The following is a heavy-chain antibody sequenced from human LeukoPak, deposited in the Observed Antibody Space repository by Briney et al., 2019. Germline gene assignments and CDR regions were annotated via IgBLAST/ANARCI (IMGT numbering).Heavy chain of an antibody. CDR1: GGSFSGYY. CDR3: ARGIRRGYSYGSVHYYYMDV. J-gene: IGHJ6*03. CDR2: INHSGST. D-gene: IGHD5-18*01. Sequence: SETLSLTCAVYGGSFSGYYWSWIRQPPGKGLEWIGEINHSGSTNYNPSLKSRVTISVDTSKNQFSLKLSSVTAADTAVYYCARGIRRGYSYGSVHYYYMDVWGKGTTVTISS. V-gene: IGHV4-34*01.